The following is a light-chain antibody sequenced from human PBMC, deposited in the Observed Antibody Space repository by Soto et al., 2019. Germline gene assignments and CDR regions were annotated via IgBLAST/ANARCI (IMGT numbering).Light chain of an antibody. V-gene: IGKV1-5*03. CDR2: KAS. Sequence: DIQMTQSPSTLSASVGDRVTITCRASQSISSWLAWYQQKPGKAPKLLIYKASSLESGVPSRFSGSGTGTEVTLFISSLRPHDFEYYYCQQYKSFSLTFGGGTKVEIK. J-gene: IGKJ4*01. CDR3: QQYKSFSLT. CDR1: QSISSW.